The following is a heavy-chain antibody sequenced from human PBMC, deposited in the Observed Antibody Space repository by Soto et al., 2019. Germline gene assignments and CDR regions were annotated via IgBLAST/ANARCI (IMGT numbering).Heavy chain of an antibody. CDR3: GRESGETWDYEAY. CDR1: GGSITSYH. CDR2: IYANGNT. V-gene: IGHV4-4*07. D-gene: IGHD1-7*01. J-gene: IGHJ4*02. Sequence: KASETLSLTCTVSGGSITSYHWSWIRQPAGKGLEWIGRIYANGNTKYSPSLRSRVTVSVDVSQNQFFLTLQSVTAADSAVYYCGRESGETWDYEAYWGQGTPVTVSS.